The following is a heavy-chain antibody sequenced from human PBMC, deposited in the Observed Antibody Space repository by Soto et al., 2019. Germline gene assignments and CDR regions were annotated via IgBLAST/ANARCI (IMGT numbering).Heavy chain of an antibody. D-gene: IGHD5-12*01. V-gene: IGHV4-30-4*08. J-gene: IGHJ6*02. Sequence: QVQLQASGPGLVKTSETLSLTCSVSGGSISRGNNYWTWIRQHPGEGLEWIGYIYYSGSTYYNPSLNIRVTISVDTSKNQSSLNLSCVTAADTAVYYCASILWLQLNSPNYYYGMDVWGQGTTVTVSS. CDR3: ASILWLQLNSPNYYYGMDV. CDR2: IYYSGST. CDR1: GGSISRGNNY.